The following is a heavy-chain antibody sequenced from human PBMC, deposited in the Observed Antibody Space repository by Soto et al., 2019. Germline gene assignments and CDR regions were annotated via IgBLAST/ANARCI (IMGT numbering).Heavy chain of an antibody. CDR3: ARVGDGMIDY. CDR2: ISSGSGYI. CDR1: GFTVSSNN. V-gene: IGHV3-21*01. D-gene: IGHD2-21*01. J-gene: IGHJ4*02. Sequence: GGSLRLSCAASGFTVSSNNMSWVRQAPGKGLEWVSSISSGSGYIYYADSVEGRFTISRDNAKNSLYLQMNSLRAEDTAVYYCARVGDGMIDYWGQGTLVTVSS.